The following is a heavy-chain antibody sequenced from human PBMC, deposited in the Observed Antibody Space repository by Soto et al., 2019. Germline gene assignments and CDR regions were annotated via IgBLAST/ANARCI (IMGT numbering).Heavy chain of an antibody. CDR1: GFTFNSYG. J-gene: IGHJ4*02. Sequence: GGSLRLSCAASGFTFNSYGIHWVRQAPGKGLEWVAVISHDGSKTNYADSVKGRVTISRDNSKDTVYLQMSSLRAEDTAVYYCARWYRATMSRFDDFWGQGTLVTVSS. V-gene: IGHV3-30*03. CDR2: ISHDGSKT. CDR3: ARWYRATMSRFDDF. D-gene: IGHD1-26*01.